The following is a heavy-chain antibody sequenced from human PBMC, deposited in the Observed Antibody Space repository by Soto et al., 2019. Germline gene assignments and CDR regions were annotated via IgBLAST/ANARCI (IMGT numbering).Heavy chain of an antibody. V-gene: IGHV1-69*13. Sequence: ASVKVSCKASRGTFSSYAISWVRQAPGQGLEWMGGIIPIFGTANYAQKFQGRVTITADESTSTAYMELSSLGSEDTAVYYCARVASSSSDPYYYYGMDVWGQGTTVTVSS. D-gene: IGHD6-6*01. CDR3: ARVASSSSDPYYYYGMDV. CDR1: RGTFSSYA. CDR2: IIPIFGTA. J-gene: IGHJ6*02.